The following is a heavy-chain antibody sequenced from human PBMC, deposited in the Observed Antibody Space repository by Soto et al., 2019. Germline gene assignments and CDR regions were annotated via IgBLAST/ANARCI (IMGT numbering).Heavy chain of an antibody. CDR2: MSYGGRDT. CDR3: ARESSSSYDKYYGLDV. J-gene: IGHJ6*02. V-gene: IGHV3-30*04. Sequence: QVHLMESGGGVVQPGRSLRLSCAASVFTSSIYAMHWVRQAPGKGLEWVAVMSYGGRDTYYADSVKGRFTISRDNSKNTLYVQMNSVRAEDSGVYYCARESSSSYDKYYGLDVWGQGTTVTVS. CDR1: VFTSSIYA. D-gene: IGHD6-6*01.